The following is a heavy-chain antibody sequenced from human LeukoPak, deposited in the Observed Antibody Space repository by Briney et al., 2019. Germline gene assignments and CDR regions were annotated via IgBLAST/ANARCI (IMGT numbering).Heavy chain of an antibody. CDR2: INHSGST. V-gene: IGHV4-34*01. J-gene: IGHJ4*02. CDR1: GGSFSGYY. CDR3: ARGRSGSYLDY. Sequence: SETLSLTCAVYGGSFSGYYWSWIRQPPGKGLEWIGEINHSGSTNYNPSLKSRVTISVDTSKNQFSLKLSSATAADTAVYYCARGRSGSYLDYWGQGTLVTVSS. D-gene: IGHD1-26*01.